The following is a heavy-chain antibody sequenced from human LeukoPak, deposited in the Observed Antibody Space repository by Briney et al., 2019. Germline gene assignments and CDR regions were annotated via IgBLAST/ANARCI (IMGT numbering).Heavy chain of an antibody. CDR2: MYYSGST. CDR3: ASKGATYSSSWYYFDY. D-gene: IGHD6-13*01. Sequence: PSETLSLTCTVSGGSISSSSYYWRWIRQPPGKGLEWIGSMYYSGSTYYNPSLKSRVTISVDTSKNQFSLKLSSVTAADTAVYYCASKGATYSSSWYYFDYWGQGTLVTVSS. V-gene: IGHV4-39*01. J-gene: IGHJ4*02. CDR1: GGSISSSSYY.